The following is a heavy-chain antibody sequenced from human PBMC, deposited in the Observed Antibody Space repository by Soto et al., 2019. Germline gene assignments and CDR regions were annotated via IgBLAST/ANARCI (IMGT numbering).Heavy chain of an antibody. Sequence: EVQLVESGGDLLQPGGSLRLSCEVSGFTFSNYWMHWVRQAPGEGLVWVSRIDTDGSTTNYADSVHGRFTISRDNAKSTLYLQMDSLRVEDSAEYYCARDVGGKFGYWGQGTLVTVSS. CDR3: ARDVGGKFGY. CDR2: IDTDGSTT. D-gene: IGHD2-15*01. V-gene: IGHV3-74*01. J-gene: IGHJ4*02. CDR1: GFTFSNYW.